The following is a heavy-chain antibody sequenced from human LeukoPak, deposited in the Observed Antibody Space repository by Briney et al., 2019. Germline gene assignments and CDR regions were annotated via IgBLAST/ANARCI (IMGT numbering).Heavy chain of an antibody. CDR3: AKDNAYYYDSSGLYENWFDP. J-gene: IGHJ5*02. V-gene: IGHV3-9*01. CDR1: GFTFDDYA. D-gene: IGHD3-22*01. Sequence: GGSLRLSCAASGFTFDDYAMHWVRQAPGKGLEWVSGTSWNSGSIGYADSVKGRFTISRDNAKNSLYLQMNSLRAEDTALYYCAKDNAYYYDSSGLYENWFDPWGQGTLVTVSS. CDR2: TSWNSGSI.